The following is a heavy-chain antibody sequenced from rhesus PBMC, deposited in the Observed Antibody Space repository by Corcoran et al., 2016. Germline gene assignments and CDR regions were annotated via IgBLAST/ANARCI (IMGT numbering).Heavy chain of an antibody. CDR1: GSSISSGYY. J-gene: IGHJ6*01. Sequence: QVQLQESGTGLVTPSETLSLTCAVSGSSISSGYYWNWCRKPPGKGLEWIGYITYSEPTAYNASLKSRVIISRDTSNNQFSLQLTSVTAADTAVYYGARLRYYGLDSWGQGVVVTVSS. V-gene: IGHV4-122*02. CDR3: ARLRYYGLDS. D-gene: IGHD4-29*01. CDR2: ITYSEPT.